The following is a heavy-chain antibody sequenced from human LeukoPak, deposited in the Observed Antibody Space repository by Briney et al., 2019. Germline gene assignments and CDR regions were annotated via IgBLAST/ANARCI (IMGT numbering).Heavy chain of an antibody. J-gene: IGHJ6*03. D-gene: IGHD3-3*01. Sequence: SETLSLTCTVSGGSISSYYWSWIRQPAGKGLEWIGRIYTSGSTNYNPSLKSRVTMSVDTSKNQFSLKLSSVTAADTAVYYCARSYDFWSGYSPNYMDVWGKGTTVTVSS. CDR2: IYTSGST. V-gene: IGHV4-4*07. CDR3: ARSYDFWSGYSPNYMDV. CDR1: GGSISSYY.